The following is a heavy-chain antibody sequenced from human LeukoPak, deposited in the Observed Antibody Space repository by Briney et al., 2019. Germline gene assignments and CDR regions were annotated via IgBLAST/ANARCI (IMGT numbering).Heavy chain of an antibody. J-gene: IGHJ5*02. CDR1: GFTFDDYA. D-gene: IGHD6-19*01. Sequence: PGRSLRLSCAASGFTFDDYAMSWVRQAPGKGLEWVSGISGSGGSTYYADSVKGRFTISRDNSKNTLYLQMNSLRAEDTAVYYCAKDRAWLGTNWFDPWGQGTLVTVSS. V-gene: IGHV3-23*01. CDR2: ISGSGGST. CDR3: AKDRAWLGTNWFDP.